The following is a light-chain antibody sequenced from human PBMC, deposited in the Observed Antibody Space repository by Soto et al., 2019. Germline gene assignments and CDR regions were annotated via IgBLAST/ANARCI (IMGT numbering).Light chain of an antibody. V-gene: IGLV2-14*01. CDR1: SSDVGDGDF. J-gene: IGLJ3*02. CDR3: CSYTRIYTWV. CDR2: KVS. Sequence: QSALTQPASVSGSPRQSITISCTGTSSDVGDGDFVSWYQQRPGNAPKLMIYKVSNRPSGVSNRFSGSKSGNTASLTISGLQAEDEADYYCCSYTRIYTWVFGGGTKVTVL.